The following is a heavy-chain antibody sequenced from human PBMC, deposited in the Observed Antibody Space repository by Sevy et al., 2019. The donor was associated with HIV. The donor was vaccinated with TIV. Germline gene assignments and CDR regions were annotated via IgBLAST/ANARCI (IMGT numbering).Heavy chain of an antibody. Sequence: SETLSLTCTVSGGSISSYCWSWIRQPPGKGLEWIGYIYYSGSTNYNPSLKSRVTISVDTSKNQFSLKLSSVTAADTAVYYCARDMLGYCSSTSCYAEGYFDYWGQGTLVTVSS. V-gene: IGHV4-59*01. CDR3: ARDMLGYCSSTSCYAEGYFDY. CDR2: IYYSGST. CDR1: GGSISSYC. J-gene: IGHJ4*02. D-gene: IGHD2-2*01.